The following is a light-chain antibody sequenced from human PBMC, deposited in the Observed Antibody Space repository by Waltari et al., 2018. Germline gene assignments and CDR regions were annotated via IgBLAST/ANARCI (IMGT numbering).Light chain of an antibody. CDR3: MEGAQWYT. Sequence: DVVLTQSPLSLSVTLGQSASVSCRSSQSLAFSDGKTYLNWFHQRPGQSPRRLIYKVSNRESGVPDRISGSGSGTEFALKISRVEAKDVGVYYCMEGAQWYTFGQGTKLEIK. CDR1: QSLAFSDGKTY. J-gene: IGKJ2*01. V-gene: IGKV2-30*01. CDR2: KVS.